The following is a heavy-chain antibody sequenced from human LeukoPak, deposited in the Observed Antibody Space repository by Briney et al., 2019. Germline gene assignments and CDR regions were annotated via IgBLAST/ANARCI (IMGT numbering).Heavy chain of an antibody. D-gene: IGHD3-10*01. Sequence: ASVKVSCKASGYTFTNHGITWVRQAPGQGLEWMGWISAHDGNTNYAQKLQGRVTMTTDTSTSTAYMELRSLRSDDTAVYYCARDHRITMVRGVPTMGYWGQGTLVTVSS. CDR2: ISAHDGNT. V-gene: IGHV1-18*01. J-gene: IGHJ4*02. CDR1: GYTFTNHG. CDR3: ARDHRITMVRGVPTMGY.